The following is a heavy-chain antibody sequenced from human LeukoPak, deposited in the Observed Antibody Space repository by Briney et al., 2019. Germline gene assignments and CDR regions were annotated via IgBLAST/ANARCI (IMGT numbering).Heavy chain of an antibody. J-gene: IGHJ3*02. CDR2: ISSSSSYI. D-gene: IGHD6-13*01. CDR3: AKDHRKPFRTYSSSWYGDAFDI. V-gene: IGHV3-21*04. Sequence: KTGGSLRLSCAASGFTFSSYSMNWVRQAPGKGLEWVSSISSSSSYIYYADSVKGRFTISRDNSKNTLYLQMNSLRAEDTTVYYCAKDHRKPFRTYSSSWYGDAFDIWGQGTMVTVSS. CDR1: GFTFSSYS.